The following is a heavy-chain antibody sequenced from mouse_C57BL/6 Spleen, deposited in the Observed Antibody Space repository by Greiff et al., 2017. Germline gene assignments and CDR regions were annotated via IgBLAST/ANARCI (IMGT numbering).Heavy chain of an antibody. D-gene: IGHD2-4*01. Sequence: EVNVVESEGGLVQPGSSMKLSCTASGFTFSDYYMAWVRQVPEKGLEWVANINYDGSSTYYLDSLKSRFIISRDNAKNILYLQMSSLKSEDTATYYCARAYDYDDYFDYWGQGTTLTVSS. CDR3: ARAYDYDDYFDY. CDR1: GFTFSDYY. J-gene: IGHJ2*01. CDR2: INYDGSST. V-gene: IGHV5-16*01.